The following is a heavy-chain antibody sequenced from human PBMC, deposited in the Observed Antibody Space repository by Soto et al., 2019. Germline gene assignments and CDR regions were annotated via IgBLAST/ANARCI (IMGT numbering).Heavy chain of an antibody. Sequence: GASVKVSCKASGYTFTSYGISWVRQAPGQGLEWMGWISAYNGNTNYAQKLQGRVTMTTDTSTSTAYMELRSLRSDDTAVYYCARDSHAHDTYYYDSSGYYSDYRGQGTLVTVSS. D-gene: IGHD3-22*01. CDR3: ARDSHAHDTYYYDSSGYYSDY. J-gene: IGHJ4*02. V-gene: IGHV1-18*04. CDR1: GYTFTSYG. CDR2: ISAYNGNT.